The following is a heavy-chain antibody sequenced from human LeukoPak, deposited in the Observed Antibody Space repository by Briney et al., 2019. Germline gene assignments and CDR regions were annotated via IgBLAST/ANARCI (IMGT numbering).Heavy chain of an antibody. V-gene: IGHV4-34*01. Sequence: SETLSLTCAVYGGSFSGYYWSWICQPPGKGLEWIGEINHSGSTNYNPSLKSRVTISVDTSKNQFSLRLSSVTAADTAVYYCARGARTPSGYGSRTAGRANWFDPWGQGTLVTVSS. J-gene: IGHJ5*02. D-gene: IGHD5-12*01. CDR2: INHSGST. CDR1: GGSFSGYY. CDR3: ARGARTPSGYGSRTAGRANWFDP.